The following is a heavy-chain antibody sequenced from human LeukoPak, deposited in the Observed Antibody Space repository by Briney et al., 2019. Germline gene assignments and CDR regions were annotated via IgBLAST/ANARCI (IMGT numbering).Heavy chain of an antibody. J-gene: IGHJ4*02. CDR3: ARAIEVGAMTPFDY. V-gene: IGHV4-38-2*02. CDR2: IYHSGST. Sequence: PSEALSLTCTVSGYSISSGYYWGWIRQPPGKGLEWIGSIYHSGSTYYNPSLKSRVTISVDTSKNQFSLKLSSVTAADTAVYYCARAIEVGAMTPFDYWGQGTLVTVSS. D-gene: IGHD1-26*01. CDR1: GYSISSGYY.